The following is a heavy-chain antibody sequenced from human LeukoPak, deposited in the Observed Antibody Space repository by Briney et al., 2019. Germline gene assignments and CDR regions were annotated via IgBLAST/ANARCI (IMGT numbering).Heavy chain of an antibody. CDR2: ISGSGVGT. J-gene: IGHJ4*02. Sequence: GGSLRLSCAASGFTFTSYAMTWVRQAPGEGLEWVSAISGSGVGTFYADSVKGRFTISRDNSKNTVYLQMNSLRAEDTAVYYCAKDLCGGGNCYSGPDYWGQGTLVTVSS. V-gene: IGHV3-23*01. CDR1: GFTFTSYA. CDR3: AKDLCGGGNCYSGPDY. D-gene: IGHD2-15*01.